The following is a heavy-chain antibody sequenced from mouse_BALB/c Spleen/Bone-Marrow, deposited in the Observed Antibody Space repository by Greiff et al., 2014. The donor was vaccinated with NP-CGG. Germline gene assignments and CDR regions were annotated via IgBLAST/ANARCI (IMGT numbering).Heavy chain of an antibody. CDR3: ARGGARATGWFAY. Sequence: DVKLQESGPGLVKPSQSLSPTCTVTGYSITSDYAWNWIRQFPGNKLEWMGYISYSGSTSYNPSLKSRISITRDTSKNQFFLQLNSVTTEDTATYYCARGGARATGWFAYWGQGTLVTVSA. D-gene: IGHD3-1*01. J-gene: IGHJ3*01. CDR1: GYSITSDYA. V-gene: IGHV3-2*02. CDR2: ISYSGST.